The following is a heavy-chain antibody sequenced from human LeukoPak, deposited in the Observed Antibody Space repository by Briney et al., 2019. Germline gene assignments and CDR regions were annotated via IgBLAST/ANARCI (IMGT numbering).Heavy chain of an antibody. J-gene: IGHJ2*01. V-gene: IGHV3-53*01. CDR1: GFTVSSNY. CDR3: ARAKPADFDL. CDR2: LYSGGET. Sequence: GGSLRLSCAASGFTVSSNYINWVRQAPGKGLEWVSVLYSGGETNYADSVKGRFTLSRDNAKNTVYLQMNNLRAEDTAVYYCARAKPADFDLWGRGTLVTVSS.